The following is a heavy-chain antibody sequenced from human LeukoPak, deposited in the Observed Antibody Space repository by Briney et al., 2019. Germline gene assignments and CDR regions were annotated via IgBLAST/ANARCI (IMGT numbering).Heavy chain of an antibody. J-gene: IGHJ4*02. CDR2: IRYDGSNK. D-gene: IGHD3/OR15-3a*01. V-gene: IGHV3-30*02. Sequence: GGSLRLSFAASGFTFSSYGMHWVRQAPGKGLEWVAFIRYDGSNKYYADSVKGRFTISRDNSKNTLYLQMNSLRAEDTAVYYCAKRRRPLEGLFDYWGQGTLVTVSS. CDR1: GFTFSSYG. CDR3: AKRRRPLEGLFDY.